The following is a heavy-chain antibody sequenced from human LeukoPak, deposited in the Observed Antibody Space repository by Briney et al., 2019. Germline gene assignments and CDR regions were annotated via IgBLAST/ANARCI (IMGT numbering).Heavy chain of an antibody. J-gene: IGHJ3*01. CDR2: INHSGSA. Sequence: SETLSLTCAVYGGSFSGYYWSWIRQPPGKGLEWIGEINHSGSANYNPSLKSRVTTSVDTSKNQFSLKLSSVTAADTAVYYCARDLLTYYYDTSDYDAFDLWGQGTMVTVSS. D-gene: IGHD3-22*01. V-gene: IGHV4-34*01. CDR3: ARDLLTYYYDTSDYDAFDL. CDR1: GGSFSGYY.